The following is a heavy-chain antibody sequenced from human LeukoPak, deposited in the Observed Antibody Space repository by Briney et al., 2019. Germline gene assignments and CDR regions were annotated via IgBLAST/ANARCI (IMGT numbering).Heavy chain of an antibody. Sequence: ETLSLTCTVSGGSISSSSYYWGWIRQPPGKGLEWIGSIYYSGSTYYNPSLKSRVTISVDTSKNQFSLKLSSVTAADTAVYYCARVAAAAGTEDYYYGMDVWGQGTTVTVSS. D-gene: IGHD6-13*01. J-gene: IGHJ6*02. CDR3: ARVAAAAGTEDYYYGMDV. CDR1: GGSISSSSYY. V-gene: IGHV4-39*07. CDR2: IYYSGST.